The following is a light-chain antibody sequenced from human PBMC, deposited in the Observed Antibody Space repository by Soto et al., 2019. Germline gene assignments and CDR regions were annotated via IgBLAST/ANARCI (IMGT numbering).Light chain of an antibody. Sequence: DIRLTQSPSFLSASVGDRVTITCRARQGISSYLAWYQQKPGKAPKLLIYAASTLQSGVPSRFSGSGSGTEFTLTISSLQPEDFATYYCQQLRAFGQGTKVEIK. J-gene: IGKJ1*01. V-gene: IGKV1-9*01. CDR1: QGISSY. CDR2: AAS. CDR3: QQLRA.